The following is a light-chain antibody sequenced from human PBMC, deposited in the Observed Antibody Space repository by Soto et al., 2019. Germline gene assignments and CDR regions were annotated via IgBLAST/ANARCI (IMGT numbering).Light chain of an antibody. J-gene: IGKJ1*01. V-gene: IGKV3-15*01. CDR3: QQYNNWPPWT. Sequence: EIVMTQSPATLSVSPGERATLSRRASQSVTSNLAWYQQTPGQAPRLLIYGASTRATGIPARFSGSGSGTEFTLTISSLQSEDFAVYYCQQYNNWPPWTFGQGTKVDIK. CDR2: GAS. CDR1: QSVTSN.